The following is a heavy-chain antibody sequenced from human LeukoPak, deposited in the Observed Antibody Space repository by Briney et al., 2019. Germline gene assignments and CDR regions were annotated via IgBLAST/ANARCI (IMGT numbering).Heavy chain of an antibody. CDR1: GYTFTSYY. J-gene: IGHJ6*02. CDR3: ARESGSSSSDYYYGMDV. CDR2: INPSGGST. Sequence: GASVKVSCKASGYTFTSYYMHWVRQAPGQGLEWVGIINPSGGSTSYAQKFQGRVTMTRDTSTSTVYMELSSLRSEDTAVYYCARESGSSSSDYYYGMDVWGQGTTVTVSS. V-gene: IGHV1-46*01. D-gene: IGHD6-6*01.